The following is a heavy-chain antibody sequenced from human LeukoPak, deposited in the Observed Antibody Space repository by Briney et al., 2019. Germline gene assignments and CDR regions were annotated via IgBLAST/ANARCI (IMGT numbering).Heavy chain of an antibody. J-gene: IGHJ4*02. CDR1: GFTFSSYA. Sequence: PGGSLRLSCAASGFTFSSYAMSWVRQAPGKGLEWVSLISGSGGSTYYADSVKGRFTISRENAKNSLYLQMNSLRAGDTAVYYCARAATLPIGYCSSTSCYEDYFDYWGQGTLVTVSS. V-gene: IGHV3-23*01. CDR2: ISGSGGST. D-gene: IGHD2-2*01. CDR3: ARAATLPIGYCSSTSCYEDYFDY.